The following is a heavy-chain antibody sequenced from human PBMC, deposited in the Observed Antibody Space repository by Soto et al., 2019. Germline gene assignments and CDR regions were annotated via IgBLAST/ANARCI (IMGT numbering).Heavy chain of an antibody. D-gene: IGHD6-13*01. CDR2: ISGGGGGS. CDR1: GFTFSSFA. Sequence: EVDLLESGGGLVQPGGSLRLSCEASGFTFSSFAMRWVRQTPGKGLEWLSGISGGGGGSYYADSVKGRFTISRDNSKNTLYLQMNSLRVEDTALYYCAKDQLTAGGDYYYYYGMDVWGRGTAVTVSS. CDR3: AKDQLTAGGDYYYYYGMDV. J-gene: IGHJ6*02. V-gene: IGHV3-23*01.